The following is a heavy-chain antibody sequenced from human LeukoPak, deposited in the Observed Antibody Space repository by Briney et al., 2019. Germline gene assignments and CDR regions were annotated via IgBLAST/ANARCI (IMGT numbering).Heavy chain of an antibody. CDR1: GGTFSSYA. CDR2: IIPIFGTA. D-gene: IGHD2-2*01. V-gene: IGHV1-69*05. Sequence: SVTVSCTASGGTFSSYAISWVRQAPGQGLEWMGGIIPIFGTANYAQKFHGRVTITTDESTSTAYMELSSLRSEDTAVYYCASCPLVVPAADSYYFDYWGQGTLVTVSS. CDR3: ASCPLVVPAADSYYFDY. J-gene: IGHJ4*02.